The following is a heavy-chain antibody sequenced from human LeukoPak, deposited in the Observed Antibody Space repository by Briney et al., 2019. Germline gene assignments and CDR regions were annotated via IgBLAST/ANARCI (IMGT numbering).Heavy chain of an antibody. CDR3: AKASLGYCSGGSCYSGAFDY. V-gene: IGHV3-30*18. CDR1: GFTFSSYG. D-gene: IGHD2-15*01. J-gene: IGHJ4*02. Sequence: GGSLRLPCAASGFTFSSYGMHWVRQAPGKGLEWVAVISYDGSNKYYADSVKGRFTISRDNSKNTLYLQMNSLRAEDTAVYYCAKASLGYCSGGSCYSGAFDYWGQGTLVTVSS. CDR2: ISYDGSNK.